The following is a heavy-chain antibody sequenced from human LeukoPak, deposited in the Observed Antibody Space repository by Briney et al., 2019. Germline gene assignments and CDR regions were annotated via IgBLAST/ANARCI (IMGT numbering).Heavy chain of an antibody. V-gene: IGHV3-30*02. CDR2: IRYDGSNK. D-gene: IGHD4-17*01. J-gene: IGHJ4*02. CDR3: AKDFRPYYGVRTGPFDY. CDR1: GFTFSSYG. Sequence: AGGSLRLSCAASGFTFSSYGMHWVRQAPGKGLEWVAFIRYDGSNKYYADSVKGRFTISRDNSKNTLYLQMNSLRAEDTAVYYCAKDFRPYYGVRTGPFDYWGQGTLVTVSS.